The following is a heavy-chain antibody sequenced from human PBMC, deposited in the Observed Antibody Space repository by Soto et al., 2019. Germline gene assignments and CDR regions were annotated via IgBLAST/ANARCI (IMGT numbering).Heavy chain of an antibody. CDR3: ARASQSARRDRMDF. Sequence: GGSLRLSCAASGFTFSTHGMHWVRQAPGKGLEWITAIRYDGTNRFYADSVKGRFTISRDISENTVFLQMNSLRAEDTAVYYCARASQSARRDRMDFWGQGTLVTVSS. CDR1: GFTFSTHG. CDR2: IRYDGTNR. J-gene: IGHJ4*02. V-gene: IGHV3-33*08.